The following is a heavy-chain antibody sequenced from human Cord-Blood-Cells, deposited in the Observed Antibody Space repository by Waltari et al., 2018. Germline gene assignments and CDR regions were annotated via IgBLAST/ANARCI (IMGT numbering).Heavy chain of an antibody. CDR2: INHSGNN. CDR1: GGSFSGYY. J-gene: IGHJ4*02. Sequence: QVQLQQWGAGLLKPSETLSLTCAVDGGSFSGYYWSWIRQPPGKELEWIGEINHSGNNNYNPSLKSRVTISVDTSKNQFSLKLSSVTAADTAVYYCARGRLLYYYGSGSYYFDYWGQGTLVTVSS. V-gene: IGHV4-34*01. CDR3: ARGRLLYYYGSGSYYFDY. D-gene: IGHD3-10*01.